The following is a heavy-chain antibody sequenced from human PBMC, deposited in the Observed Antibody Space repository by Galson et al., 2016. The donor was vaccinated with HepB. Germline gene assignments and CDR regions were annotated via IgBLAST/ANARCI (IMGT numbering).Heavy chain of an antibody. CDR1: GGSINNYF. Sequence: SETLSLTCTVSGGSINNYFWSWIRQPPGKGLEWIGYIYYTGSTNYNPSLKSRVTISIDTPKNQFSLKLTSVTAADTAVYYCARASPGLGELSLSGFDPWGQGTLVTVSS. D-gene: IGHD3-16*02. V-gene: IGHV4-59*01. CDR3: ARASPGLGELSLSGFDP. J-gene: IGHJ5*02. CDR2: IYYTGST.